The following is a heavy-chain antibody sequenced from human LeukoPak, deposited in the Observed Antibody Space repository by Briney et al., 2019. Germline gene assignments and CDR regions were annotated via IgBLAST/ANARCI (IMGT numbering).Heavy chain of an antibody. D-gene: IGHD6-19*01. J-gene: IGHJ4*02. CDR3: ARSYSGGWYRVDS. CDR2: IYYSGST. Sequence: PSETLSLTCTVSGGSISSTSYYWGWIRQPPGEALEWIGSIYYSGSTYYNPSLKRRVTISVDTSKNQFSLELSSVTAADTAVYYCARSYSGGWYRVDSWGQGTLVTVSS. CDR1: GGSISSTSYY. V-gene: IGHV4-39*01.